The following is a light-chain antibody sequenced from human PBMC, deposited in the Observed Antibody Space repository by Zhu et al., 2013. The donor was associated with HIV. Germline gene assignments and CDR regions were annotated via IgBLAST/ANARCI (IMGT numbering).Light chain of an antibody. CDR1: QSVSSNY. CDR3: QQYAKSPIT. Sequence: ENVLTQSPGTLSLSAGERATLSCRASQSVSSNYLAWYQQKPGQAPRLLIYGASSRATGIPDRFSGSGSGTGFTLTISRLEPEDSAVYYCQQYAKSPITFGQGTRLEIK. J-gene: IGKJ5*01. CDR2: GAS. V-gene: IGKV3-20*01.